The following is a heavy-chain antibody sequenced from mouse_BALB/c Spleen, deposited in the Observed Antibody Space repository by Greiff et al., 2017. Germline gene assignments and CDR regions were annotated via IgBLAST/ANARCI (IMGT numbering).Heavy chain of an antibody. J-gene: IGHJ2*01. Sequence: VQLKQSGPELVKPRASVKIPCKASGYSFTGYFMNWVMQSHGKSLEWIGRINPYNGDTFYNQKFKGKATLTVDKSSSTAHMELRSLASEDSAVYYCARGWLLRGVFDYWGQGTTLTVSS. V-gene: IGHV1-20*02. CDR3: ARGWLLRGVFDY. CDR1: GYSFTGYF. D-gene: IGHD2-3*01. CDR2: INPYNGDT.